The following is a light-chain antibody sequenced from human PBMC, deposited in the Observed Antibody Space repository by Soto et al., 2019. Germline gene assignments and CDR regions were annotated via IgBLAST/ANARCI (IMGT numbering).Light chain of an antibody. CDR1: QNINSE. CDR3: QQFKSYPVS. Sequence: DIQMTQSPSTLSASVGDRVTIACRASQNINSELAWYQQKPGKAPNLLIYKASTLESGVPFRFSGSGSGTEVTLTISSLQPDDFATYYCQQFKSYPVSFGQGTRLEI. J-gene: IGKJ5*01. V-gene: IGKV1-5*03. CDR2: KAS.